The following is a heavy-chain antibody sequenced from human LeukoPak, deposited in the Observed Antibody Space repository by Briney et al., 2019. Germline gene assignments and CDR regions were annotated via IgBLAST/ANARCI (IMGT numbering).Heavy chain of an antibody. V-gene: IGHV3-74*01. CDR3: ARSHYCSGGSCYSGRGFDY. J-gene: IGHJ4*02. CDR1: GFTFSSYW. CDR2: INSDGSST. Sequence: PGGSLRLSCAASGFTFSSYWMHWVRQAPGKGLVWVSRINSDGSSTSYADSVKGRFTISRDNAKNTLYLQMNSLRAEDTAVYYCARSHYCSGGSCYSGRGFDYWGQGTLVTVSS. D-gene: IGHD2-15*01.